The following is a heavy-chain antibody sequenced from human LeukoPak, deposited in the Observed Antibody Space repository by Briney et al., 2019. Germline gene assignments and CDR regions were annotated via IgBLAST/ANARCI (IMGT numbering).Heavy chain of an antibody. V-gene: IGHV3-74*03. Sequence: GGSLRLSCAASGFTFTSAWMHWVRQAPGTGLVWVSRITDDATTTYADSVRGRFTISRDNAKNILYLQMNSLRAEDTAVYYCVRDRVGPDYWGQGTLVTVSS. CDR3: VRDRVGPDY. CDR1: GFTFTSAW. CDR2: ITDDATT. J-gene: IGHJ4*02. D-gene: IGHD1-26*01.